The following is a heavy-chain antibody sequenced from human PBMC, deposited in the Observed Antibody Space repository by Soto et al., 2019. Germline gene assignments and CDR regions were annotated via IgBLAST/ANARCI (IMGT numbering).Heavy chain of an antibody. J-gene: IGHJ4*02. Sequence: PGGSLRLSYAASGFTFSSYGMHWVRQAPGKGLEWVAVISYDGSIIYYADSVKGRFTISRDNAKNSLYLQMNSLRAEDAAVYYCERDLGYYDSSGYFDYWGQGTLVPVYS. CDR3: ERDLGYYDSSGYFDY. CDR1: GFTFSSYG. CDR2: ISYDGSII. V-gene: IGHV3-30*03. D-gene: IGHD3-22*01.